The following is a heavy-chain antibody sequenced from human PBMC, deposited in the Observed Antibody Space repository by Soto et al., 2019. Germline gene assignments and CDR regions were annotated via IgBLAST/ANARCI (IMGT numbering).Heavy chain of an antibody. CDR3: AREFQGYFDY. Sequence: QLLESGSGLVKPSQTLFLTCAVSGGSVSSGGPSWSWIRQPPGKGLEWIGYIYHSGSTYYNPSLKSRVTMSLDKSKNQFSLNLRSVTAADTAVYFCAREFQGYFDYWGQGTLVTVSS. CDR1: GGSVSSGGPS. V-gene: IGHV4-30-2*01. CDR2: IYHSGST. J-gene: IGHJ4*02.